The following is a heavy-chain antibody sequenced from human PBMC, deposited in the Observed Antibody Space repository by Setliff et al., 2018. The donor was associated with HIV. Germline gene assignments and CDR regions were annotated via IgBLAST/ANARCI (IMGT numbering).Heavy chain of an antibody. CDR1: GDSITSGHYY. CDR3: VRPSFGIGGGSMFDS. D-gene: IGHD3-3*01. J-gene: IGHJ4*02. V-gene: IGHV4-39*02. CDR2: ILSGRDT. Sequence: SETLSLTCTVSGDSITSGHYYWGWIRQPPGKGLEWIGNILSGRDTYYNPSLKSRVSMSVGTSKKHFFLNLSFATTADTAVYYCVRPSFGIGGGSMFDSWGQGIVVTVSS.